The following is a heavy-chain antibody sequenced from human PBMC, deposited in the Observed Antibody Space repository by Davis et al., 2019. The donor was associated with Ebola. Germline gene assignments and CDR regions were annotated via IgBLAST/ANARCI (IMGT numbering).Heavy chain of an antibody. J-gene: IGHJ6*02. CDR3: ARREDTAIPDYYYGMDV. CDR1: GDTFSSYA. CDR2: IIPILGIA. V-gene: IGHV1-69*04. D-gene: IGHD5-18*01. Sequence: AASVKVSCKASGDTFSSYAISWVRQAPGQGLEWMGRIIPILGIANYAQKLQGRVTITADKSTSTAYMELSSLRSEDTAVYYCARREDTAIPDYYYGMDVWGQGTTVTVSS.